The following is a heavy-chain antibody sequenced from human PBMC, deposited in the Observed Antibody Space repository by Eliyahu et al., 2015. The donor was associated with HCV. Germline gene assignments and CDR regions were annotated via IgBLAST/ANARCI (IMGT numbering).Heavy chain of an antibody. CDR3: ATVRASVTHRAEYFQH. CDR2: ILPVXXSX. Sequence: QVQLEQSGAEVKKPGSSVKVSCKASGGPFRXLSINWVPPAPGQGLEWMGRILPVXXSXXYAQKFQGRVSITADESTATAYLELNSLTSDDTAIFYCATVRASVTHRAEYFQHWGQGTLVTVS. CDR1: GGPFRXLS. V-gene: IGHV1-69*01. J-gene: IGHJ1*01. D-gene: IGHD5/OR15-5a*01.